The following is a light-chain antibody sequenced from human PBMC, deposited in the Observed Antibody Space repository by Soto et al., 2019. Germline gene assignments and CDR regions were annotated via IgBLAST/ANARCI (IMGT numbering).Light chain of an antibody. Sequence: QSVLAQPPSVSGAPGQRVTISCTGSSSNIGAGYDVHWYQQLPGTGPKLLIYGNNNRPSGVPDRFSGSKSGTSASLAITGLQAEDEADYYCQSYDSSLSGYVFGTGTKLTVL. CDR2: GNN. J-gene: IGLJ1*01. V-gene: IGLV1-40*01. CDR1: SSNIGAGYD. CDR3: QSYDSSLSGYV.